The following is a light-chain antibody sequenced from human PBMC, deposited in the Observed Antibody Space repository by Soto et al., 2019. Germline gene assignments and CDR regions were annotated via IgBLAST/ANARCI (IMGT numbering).Light chain of an antibody. CDR2: EDS. V-gene: IGLV2-14*01. CDR1: GSDVGRAND. Sequence: QSMLTQPASVSGAPGQSVTISCTGTGSDVGRANDVSWYQHHPGKAPNVMIYEDSNRPSGVSNRFSGSKSGNTASLTLSGLRAEAEADADCSSFSTTSPPWVFGGVTKLTVL. J-gene: IGLJ3*02. CDR3: SSFSTTSPPWV.